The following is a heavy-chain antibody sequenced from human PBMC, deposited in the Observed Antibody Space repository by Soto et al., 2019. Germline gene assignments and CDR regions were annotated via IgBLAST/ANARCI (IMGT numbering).Heavy chain of an antibody. J-gene: IGHJ4*02. CDR3: ARGPPRRSSSWYDY. D-gene: IGHD6-13*01. Sequence: ASVKVYCKASGYTFTSYYINWVRQATGQGLEWMGWMNPNSGNTGYAQKFQGRVTMTRNTSISTAYMELSSLRSEDTAAYYCARGPPRRSSSWYDYWGQGTLVTVSS. CDR1: GYTFTSYY. CDR2: MNPNSGNT. V-gene: IGHV1-8*01.